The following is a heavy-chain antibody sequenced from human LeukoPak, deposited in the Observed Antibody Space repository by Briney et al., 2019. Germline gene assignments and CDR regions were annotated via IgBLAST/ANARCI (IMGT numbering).Heavy chain of an antibody. Sequence: PGGSLRLSCAASGFTFSSYEMNWVRQAPGKGLEWVSYISSSGSTIYYADSVKGRFTISRDNAKNSLYLQMNSLRAEDTAVYYCARDPGVTNVNWGQGTLVTVSS. D-gene: IGHD2-21*02. CDR3: ARDPGVTNVN. J-gene: IGHJ4*02. CDR1: GFTFSSYE. CDR2: ISSSGSTI. V-gene: IGHV3-48*03.